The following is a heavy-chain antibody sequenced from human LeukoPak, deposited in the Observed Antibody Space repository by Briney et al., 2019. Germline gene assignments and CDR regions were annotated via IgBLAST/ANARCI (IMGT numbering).Heavy chain of an antibody. CDR2: IIPIFGTA. J-gene: IGHJ4*02. D-gene: IGHD1-26*01. V-gene: IGHV1-69*13. CDR3: AGLSGSYLYSDY. CDR1: GGTFSSYA. Sequence: SVKVSCKASGGTFSSYAISWVRQAPGQGLEWMGGIIPIFGTANYAQKFQGRVTITADESTSTDYMELSSLRSEDTAVYYCAGLSGSYLYSDYWGQGTLVTVSS.